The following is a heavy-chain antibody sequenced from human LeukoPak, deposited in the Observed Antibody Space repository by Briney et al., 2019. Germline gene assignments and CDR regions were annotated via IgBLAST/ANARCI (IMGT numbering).Heavy chain of an antibody. J-gene: IGHJ4*02. Sequence: QPGGSLRLSCAASGCTFSTYSMNWVRQAPGKGLEWISYISSSSSTIYYADSVKGRFIVSRDNAKNSLYLQMNSLRDEDTAVYYCAREVITFDYWGQGTLVTVSS. CDR2: ISSSSSTI. V-gene: IGHV3-48*02. CDR1: GCTFSTYS. CDR3: AREVITFDY. D-gene: IGHD3-22*01.